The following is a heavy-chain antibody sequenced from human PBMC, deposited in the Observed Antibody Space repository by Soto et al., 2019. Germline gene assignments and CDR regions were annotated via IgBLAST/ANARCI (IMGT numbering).Heavy chain of an antibody. V-gene: IGHV3-11*01. J-gene: IGHJ4*02. D-gene: IGHD2-8*02. CDR2: ISSSGSDI. CDR1: GFTFSDYF. CDR3: ARDGVDYASHFDS. Sequence: GGSLRLSCAASGFTFSDYFMSWIRQAPGKGLEWVSYISSSGSDIYYAESVKGRFTISRDDAKNSLSLQMNSLRAEDTAMYYCARDGVDYASHFDSWGQGILVTVSS.